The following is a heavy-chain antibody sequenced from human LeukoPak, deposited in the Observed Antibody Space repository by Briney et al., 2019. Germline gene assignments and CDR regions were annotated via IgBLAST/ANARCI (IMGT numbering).Heavy chain of an antibody. CDR1: GYTFTSYD. V-gene: IGHV1-8*03. J-gene: IGHJ6*03. Sequence: ASVKVSCKASGYTFTSYDINWVRQATGQGLEWMGWMNPNSGNTGYAQKFQGRVTITRNTSISTAYMELNSLRAEDTAVYYCARDSGGSSSGSLYYYYYMDVWGKGTTVTVSS. CDR2: MNPNSGNT. D-gene: IGHD6-6*01. CDR3: ARDSGGSSSGSLYYYYYMDV.